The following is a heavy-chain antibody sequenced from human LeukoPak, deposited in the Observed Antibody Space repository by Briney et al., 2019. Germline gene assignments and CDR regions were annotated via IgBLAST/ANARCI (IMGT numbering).Heavy chain of an antibody. D-gene: IGHD3-9*01. CDR1: GGTFSSYA. CDR2: IIPIFGTA. J-gene: IGHJ6*02. V-gene: IGHV1-69*13. CDR3: ATLRYFDWLSDMEPDYYYYYGMDV. Sequence: GASVKVSCKASGGTFSSYAISWVRQAPGQGLEWVGGIIPIFGTANYAQKFQGRVTITADESTSTAYMELSSLRSEDTAVYYCATLRYFDWLSDMEPDYYYYYGMDVWGQGTTVTVSS.